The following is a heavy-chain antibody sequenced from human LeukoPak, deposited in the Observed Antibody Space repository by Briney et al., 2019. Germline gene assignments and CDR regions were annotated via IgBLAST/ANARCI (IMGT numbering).Heavy chain of an antibody. D-gene: IGHD6-13*01. CDR3: ASTTPIAAAAYYYYYYMDA. J-gene: IGHJ6*03. V-gene: IGHV1-2*02. Sequence: ASVKVSCKASGYTFTGYYMHWVRQAPGQGLEWMGWINPNSGGTNYAQKFQGRVTMTRDTSISTAYMELSRLRSDDTAVYYCASTTPIAAAAYYYYYYMDAWGKGTTVTVSS. CDR2: INPNSGGT. CDR1: GYTFTGYY.